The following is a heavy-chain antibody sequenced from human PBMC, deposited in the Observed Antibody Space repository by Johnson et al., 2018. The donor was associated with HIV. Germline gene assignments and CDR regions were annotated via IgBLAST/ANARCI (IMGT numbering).Heavy chain of an antibody. CDR2: IKSKTDGGTT. Sequence: VQLVESGGGVVQPGGSLRLSCAASGFTVSSNYMSWVRQAPGKGLEWVGRIKSKTDGGTTDYAAPVKGRFTISRDDSKNSLYLQMNSLRDEDTAVYYCAMERLGGFHIWGQGTMVTVSS. V-gene: IGHV3-15*01. CDR1: GFTVSSNY. J-gene: IGHJ3*02. CDR3: AMERLGGFHI. D-gene: IGHD1-26*01.